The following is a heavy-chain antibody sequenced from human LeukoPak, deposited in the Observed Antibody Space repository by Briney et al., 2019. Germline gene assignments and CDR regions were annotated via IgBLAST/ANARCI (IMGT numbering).Heavy chain of an antibody. D-gene: IGHD3-3*01. CDR3: ARGGIFGVVKKIKNYFDY. CDR2: INHSGST. CDR1: GGSFRSSSYY. J-gene: IGHJ4*02. Sequence: PSETLSLTCTVSGGSFRSSSYYWGWIRQPPGKGLEWIGEINHSGSTNYNPSLKSRVTISVDTSKNQFSLKLSSVTAADTAVYYCARGGIFGVVKKIKNYFDYWGQGTLVTVSS. V-gene: IGHV4-39*07.